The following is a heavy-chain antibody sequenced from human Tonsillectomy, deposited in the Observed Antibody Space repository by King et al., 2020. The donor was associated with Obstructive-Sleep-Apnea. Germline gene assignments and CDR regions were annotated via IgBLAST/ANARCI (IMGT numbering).Heavy chain of an antibody. J-gene: IGHJ4*02. CDR2: ISGTGGRT. CDR3: AKASGQWLAPLDY. D-gene: IGHD6-19*01. V-gene: IGHV3-23*04. Sequence: QLVQSGGGLAQPGGSLRLSCAASGFTFSSYAMSWVRQAPGKGLEWVSAISGTGGRTYYADSVKGRFTISGDNSKNTLYLQMNSLRAEDTAVYYCAKASGQWLAPLDYWGQGTLVTVSS. CDR1: GFTFSSYA.